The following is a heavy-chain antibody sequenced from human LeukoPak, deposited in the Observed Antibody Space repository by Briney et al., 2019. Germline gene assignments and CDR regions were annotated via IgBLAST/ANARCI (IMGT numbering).Heavy chain of an antibody. Sequence: GRSLRLSCAASGFTFSSYGMHWVRQAPGKGLEWVAVISYDGSNKYYADSVKGRFTISRDNSKNTLSLQMNSLTAEDTAVYYCARDVASMLHYWGQGTLVTVSS. D-gene: IGHD2/OR15-2a*01. J-gene: IGHJ4*02. CDR3: ARDVASMLHY. CDR2: ISYDGSNK. V-gene: IGHV3-30*03. CDR1: GFTFSSYG.